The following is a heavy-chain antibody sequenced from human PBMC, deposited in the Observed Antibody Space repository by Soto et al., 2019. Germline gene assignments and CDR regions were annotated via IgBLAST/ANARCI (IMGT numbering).Heavy chain of an antibody. Sequence: PGGSLRLSCAASGFTFTSYGMHCVRQAPGKGLGWVAVISYDGSNKYCADSVKGRFTISRDNSKNTLYLQMNSLRAEERAVYYCAKGQLWGIAVFGVDVWGQGTTVTVSS. V-gene: IGHV3-30*18. CDR1: GFTFTSYG. CDR2: ISYDGSNK. J-gene: IGHJ6*02. D-gene: IGHD6-19*01. CDR3: AKGQLWGIAVFGVDV.